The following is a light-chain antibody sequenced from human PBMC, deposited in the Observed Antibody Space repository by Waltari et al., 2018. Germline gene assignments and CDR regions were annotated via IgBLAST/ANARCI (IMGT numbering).Light chain of an antibody. J-gene: IGLJ3*02. CDR1: NSNIGAGSD. Sequence: QSVLTQPPSVSGAPGQRVTIPCTGTNSNIGAGSDVHWYRQLPRSAPTRIIHADRHRASGVSDRISGSRSGTSASLDITGLRPEDEADYYCQSYDTRLSGPVFGGGTRLTVL. CDR2: ADR. V-gene: IGLV1-40*01. CDR3: QSYDTRLSGPV.